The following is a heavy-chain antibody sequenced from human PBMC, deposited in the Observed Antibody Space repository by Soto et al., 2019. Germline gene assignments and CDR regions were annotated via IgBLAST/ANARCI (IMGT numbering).Heavy chain of an antibody. CDR1: GDSISSSHW. J-gene: IGHJ6*03. V-gene: IGHV4-4*02. CDR3: ARAPNYYYYMDV. Sequence: QVQLQESGPRLVKPSGTLSLTCNVSGDSISSSHWWTWARQAPGMGLEWIGEVFHTGPTNYNPSLKSPVTISMDKSKNPSSLKITSVTAADTAVYYCARAPNYYYYMDVWGKGSTVTVSS. CDR2: VFHTGPT.